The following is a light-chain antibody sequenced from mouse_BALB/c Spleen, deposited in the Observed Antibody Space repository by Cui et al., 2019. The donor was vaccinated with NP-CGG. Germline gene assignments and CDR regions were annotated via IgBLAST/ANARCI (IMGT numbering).Light chain of an antibody. CDR1: TGAVTTSNY. V-gene: IGLV1*01. CDR2: GTN. Sequence: QAVVTQESALTTSPGETVTLTCRSSTGAVTTSNYANLVQEKPDHLFTGLIGGTNNRAPGVPARFSGSLIGDKAVLTITGAQTEDEAIYFCALWYSNHWVFGGGTKLTVL. CDR3: ALWYSNHWV. J-gene: IGLJ1*01.